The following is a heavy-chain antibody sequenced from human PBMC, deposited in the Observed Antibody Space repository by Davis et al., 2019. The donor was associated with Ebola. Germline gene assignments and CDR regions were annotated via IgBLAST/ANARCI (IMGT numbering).Heavy chain of an antibody. J-gene: IGHJ4*02. CDR1: GGSISTYY. Sequence: PSETLSLTCTISGGSISTYYWSWIRQPAGKGLEWIGRIYNNGFTNYNPSLKSRVTISADTSKNSFSLKLNSVTAADTAMYYCARDFAAAGTFYFQYWGQGIPVNVSS. CDR3: ARDFAAAGTFYFQY. D-gene: IGHD6-13*01. V-gene: IGHV4-4*07. CDR2: IYNNGFT.